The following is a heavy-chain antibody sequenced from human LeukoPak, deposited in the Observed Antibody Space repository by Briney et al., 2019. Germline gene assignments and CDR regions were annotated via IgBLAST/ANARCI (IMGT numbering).Heavy chain of an antibody. J-gene: IGHJ4*02. CDR3: AKGFVGGAPDY. D-gene: IGHD1-26*01. CDR1: GFTFDDYV. Sequence: GGSLRLSCAASGFTFDDYVMHWGRQAPGKGLGWGSLISVDGGSTYYADSVKGRFSISRDNSKNSRYLQMDSLRTEDTALYYCAKGFVGGAPDYWGQGTLVTVSS. CDR2: ISVDGGST. V-gene: IGHV3-43*02.